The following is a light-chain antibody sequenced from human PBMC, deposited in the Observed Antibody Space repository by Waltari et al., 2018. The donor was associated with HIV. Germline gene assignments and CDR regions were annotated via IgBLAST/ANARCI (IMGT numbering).Light chain of an antibody. CDR2: WAS. V-gene: IGKV4-1*01. Sequence: DIVMTQSPDSLAVSLGERAAINCKSSQSVSSSSRNKTYLGWYQQKAGQPPKLLISWASTREPGVPDRFSGSGSGTDFTLTINNLQAEDVAVYYCQQYYSTLATFGPGTKVDI. J-gene: IGKJ3*01. CDR1: QSVSSSSRNKTY. CDR3: QQYYSTLAT.